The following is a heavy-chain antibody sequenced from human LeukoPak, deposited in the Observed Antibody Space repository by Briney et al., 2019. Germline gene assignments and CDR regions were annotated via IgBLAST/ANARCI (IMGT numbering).Heavy chain of an antibody. J-gene: IGHJ3*02. CDR3: ASQMIGSWDAFDI. Sequence: SETLSLTCTVSGGSISSYYWSWIRQPPGKGLEWIGYIYYSGSTNYNPSLKSRVTISVDTSKNQFSLKLSSVTAADTAVYYCASQMIGSWDAFDIWGQGTMVPVSS. V-gene: IGHV4-59*01. CDR2: IYYSGST. D-gene: IGHD3-10*01. CDR1: GGSISSYY.